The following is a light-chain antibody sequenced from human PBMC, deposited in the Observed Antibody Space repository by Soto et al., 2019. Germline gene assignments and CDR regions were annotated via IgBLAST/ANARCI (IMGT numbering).Light chain of an antibody. CDR1: QSVTSSF. CDR3: QQYRTLPVT. V-gene: IGKV3-20*01. Sequence: IVLTQSPGTLSLSPGERATLSCRASQSVTSSFLARYQQIPGQAPRLVIYAASTRATGIPLRFTGSGSGTDVSLTIDRLEPEDFAVYFCQQYRTLPVTFGGGTKVE. CDR2: AAS. J-gene: IGKJ4*01.